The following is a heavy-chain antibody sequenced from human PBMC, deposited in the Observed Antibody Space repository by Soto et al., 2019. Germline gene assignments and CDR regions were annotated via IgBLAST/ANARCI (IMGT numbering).Heavy chain of an antibody. CDR2: INPYTATT. Sequence: QVQLVQSGAEVKKPGASVKVSCKASGYIFTSYGISWVRQAPGQGLEWVGWINPYTATTNYAQNLQGRVTMTTDTSTTTVYMEPRSLRSDDTAVYYCARGRIVVVTANDYWGQGTLVTVSS. V-gene: IGHV1-18*01. CDR3: ARGRIVVVTANDY. J-gene: IGHJ4*02. CDR1: GYIFTSYG. D-gene: IGHD2-21*02.